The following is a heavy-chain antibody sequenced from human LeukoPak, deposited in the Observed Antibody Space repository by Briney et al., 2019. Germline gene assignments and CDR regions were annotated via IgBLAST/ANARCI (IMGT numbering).Heavy chain of an antibody. D-gene: IGHD3-22*01. CDR2: ISSSGSAI. J-gene: IGHJ4*02. CDR3: ARHGMNYYDSSGYGRPFDY. V-gene: IGHV3-11*01. CDR1: GFTFSDYY. Sequence: GSLRLSCADSGFTFSDYYMTWIRQAPGKGLEWVSYISSSGSAIYYADSVKGRVTISRDNAKNSLSLQMNSLRAEDTAVYYCARHGMNYYDSSGYGRPFDYWGQGTLVSVSS.